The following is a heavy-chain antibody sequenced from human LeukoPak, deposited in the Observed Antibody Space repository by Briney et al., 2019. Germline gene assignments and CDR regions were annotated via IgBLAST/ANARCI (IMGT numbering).Heavy chain of an antibody. V-gene: IGHV3-30*19. Sequence: PGGSLRLSCAASGFSFSSYGMHWVRQAPGKGLEWVAIISNDGSNKYYADSVKGRFTISRDNSKNTLYLQMNSLRAEDTAIFYCARDHYADYLFDYWGQGTLVTVSS. D-gene: IGHD4-17*01. J-gene: IGHJ4*02. CDR2: ISNDGSNK. CDR3: ARDHYADYLFDY. CDR1: GFSFSSYG.